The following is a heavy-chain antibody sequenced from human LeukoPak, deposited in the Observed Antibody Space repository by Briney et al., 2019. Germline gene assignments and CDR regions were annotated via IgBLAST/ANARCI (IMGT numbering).Heavy chain of an antibody. D-gene: IGHD3-10*01. CDR3: ASDRFGELLLSVWYFDY. V-gene: IGHV1-69*05. CDR1: GGTFSSYA. CDR2: IIPIFGTA. Sequence: ASVKVSCKASGGTFSSYAISWVRQAPGQGLEWMGRIIPIFGTANYAQKFQGRVTITTDESTSTAYMELSSLRSEDTAVYYCASDRFGELLLSVWYFDYWGQGTLVTVCS. J-gene: IGHJ4*02.